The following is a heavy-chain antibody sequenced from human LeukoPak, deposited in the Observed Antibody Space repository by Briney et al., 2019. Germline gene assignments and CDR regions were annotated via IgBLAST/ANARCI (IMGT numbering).Heavy chain of an antibody. J-gene: IGHJ4*02. V-gene: IGHV3-74*01. CDR1: GFTFSGYW. CDR3: ARSYYDSSALDH. CDR2: INSDGSST. Sequence: GGSLRLSCAASGFTFSGYWMHWVRQAPGKGLVWVSRINSDGSSTSYADSVKGRFTISRDNAKNTLYLQMNSLRAEDTAVYYCARSYYDSSALDHWGQGTLVTVSS. D-gene: IGHD3-22*01.